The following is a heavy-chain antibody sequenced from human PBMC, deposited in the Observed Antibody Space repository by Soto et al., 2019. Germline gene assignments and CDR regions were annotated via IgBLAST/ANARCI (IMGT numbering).Heavy chain of an antibody. CDR3: AKGRRGIAAAGTHSEYY. CDR2: ISGSGGST. CDR1: GFTFSSYA. D-gene: IGHD6-13*01. J-gene: IGHJ4*02. V-gene: IGHV3-23*01. Sequence: GGSLRLSCAASGFTFSSYAMSWVRQAPGKGLEWVSAISGSGGSTYYADSVKGRFTISRDNSKNTLYLQMNSLRAEDTAVYYCAKGRRGIAAAGTHSEYYWGQGTLVTVSS.